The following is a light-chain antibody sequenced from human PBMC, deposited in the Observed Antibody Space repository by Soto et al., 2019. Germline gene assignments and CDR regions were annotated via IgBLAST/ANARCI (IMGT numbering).Light chain of an antibody. Sequence: SYELTQPPSVSVAPGQTARMTCGGSNIGSKSVHWYQQKAVQAPVLVVYDDSDRPSGIPERFSGSNSGNTTTLTISRVEAGHEADYYCQVWDSSSDPHAVFGGGTKLTVL. V-gene: IGLV3-21*02. J-gene: IGLJ2*01. CDR3: QVWDSSSDPHAV. CDR1: NIGSKS. CDR2: DDS.